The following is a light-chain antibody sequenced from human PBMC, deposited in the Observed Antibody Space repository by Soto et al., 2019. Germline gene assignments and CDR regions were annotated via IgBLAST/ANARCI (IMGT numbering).Light chain of an antibody. J-gene: IGLJ3*02. CDR3: ETWDSSLRAGV. CDR1: SSNIGKNC. CDR2: DNN. Sequence: QSVLTQPPSVSAAPGQKVTISCSGSSSNIGKNCVSWYQQFSGTAPKLLIYDNNKRPSGIPDRFSGSKSGTSATLDITGLQTGDEADCYCETWDSSLRAGVFGGGTKLTVL. V-gene: IGLV1-51*01.